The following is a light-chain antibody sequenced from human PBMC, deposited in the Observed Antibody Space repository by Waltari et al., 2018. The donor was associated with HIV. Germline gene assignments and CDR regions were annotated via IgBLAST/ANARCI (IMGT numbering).Light chain of an antibody. CDR2: LNSDGSH. CDR1: SGHSSYV. CDR3: QTWGTGIVV. Sequence: QLVLTQSPSASASLGASVKLTCTLSSGHSSYVIAWHQQQPKKGPRYLMKLNSDGSHFKGDGIPDRFSGSSSGAERYLTISSLQSEDEADYYCQTWGTGIVVCGGGTKLTVL. J-gene: IGLJ2*01. V-gene: IGLV4-69*01.